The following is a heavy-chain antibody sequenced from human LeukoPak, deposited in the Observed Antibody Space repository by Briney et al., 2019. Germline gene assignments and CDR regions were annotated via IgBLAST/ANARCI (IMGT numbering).Heavy chain of an antibody. D-gene: IGHD1-26*01. CDR2: ISWNSGSI. J-gene: IGHJ3*02. Sequence: GRPLRLSCAASGFTFDDYAMHWVRQAPGKGLEWVSGISWNSGSIGYADSVKGRFTISRDNAKNSLYLQMNSLRAEDTALYYCAKDIGWELQIKAFHIWGQETMVSVLS. CDR1: GFTFDDYA. V-gene: IGHV3-9*01. CDR3: AKDIGWELQIKAFHI.